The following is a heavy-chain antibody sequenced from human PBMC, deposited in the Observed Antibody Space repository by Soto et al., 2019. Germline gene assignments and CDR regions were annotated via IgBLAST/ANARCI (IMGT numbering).Heavy chain of an antibody. V-gene: IGHV3-64D*06. D-gene: IGHD1-1*01. CDR2: IIADGANT. J-gene: IGHJ4*01. Sequence: HPXGSLRLSCAAAGVDFNTYSMNWVRQAPGKGLEYVSAIIADGANTFYIDSVKGRFTLSRDNFNKTVYLQMSSLREEDTAVYYCLSYKFDFWGQGNLVTVSS. CDR3: LSYKFDF. CDR1: GVDFNTYS.